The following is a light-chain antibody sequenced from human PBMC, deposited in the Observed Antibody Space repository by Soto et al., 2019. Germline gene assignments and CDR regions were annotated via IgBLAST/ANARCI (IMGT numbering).Light chain of an antibody. CDR3: SSYTTISSVV. CDR1: NSDIGSYNY. CDR2: DVN. Sequence: QSALTQPASVSGSPGQSITISCSGTNSDIGSYNYVSWYQQHPGKAPKLMIYDVNHRPSGVSNRFSGSKSGNTASLTISGLQAEDEGDYYCSSYTTISSVVFGGGTKLTVL. V-gene: IGLV2-14*03. J-gene: IGLJ2*01.